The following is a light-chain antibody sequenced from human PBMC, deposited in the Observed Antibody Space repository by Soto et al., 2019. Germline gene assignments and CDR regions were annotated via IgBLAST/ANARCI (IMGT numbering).Light chain of an antibody. J-gene: IGKJ3*01. CDR3: QQRGNWPPPGGFT. V-gene: IGKV3-11*01. CDR2: DAS. Sequence: EIVLTQSPATLSLSPGERATLSCRASQSVSSYLAWYQQKPGQAPRLLIYDASNRATGIPARFFGSGSGTAFTPVISSIETEDVAVYYWQQRGNWPPPGGFTVGPGTKVDIK. CDR1: QSVSSY.